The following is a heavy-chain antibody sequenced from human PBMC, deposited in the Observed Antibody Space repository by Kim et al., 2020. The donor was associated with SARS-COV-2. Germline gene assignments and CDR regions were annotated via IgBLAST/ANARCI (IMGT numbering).Heavy chain of an antibody. D-gene: IGHD5-12*01. CDR2: IIRTYYT. CDR1: GFNFNTFA. Sequence: GGSLRLSCAASGFNFNTFAMSWVRQAPGKGLEWVAGIIRTYYTYYADSVKGGFTISRDVSKNTVYIQMNSMRDEDTAIYYCTKDRISGDGFWEFDSWGQVALVTVSS. J-gene: IGHJ4*02. CDR3: TKDRISGDGFWEFDS. V-gene: IGHV3-23*01.